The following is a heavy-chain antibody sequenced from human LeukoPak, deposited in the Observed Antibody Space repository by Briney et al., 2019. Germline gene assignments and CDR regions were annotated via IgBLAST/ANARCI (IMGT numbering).Heavy chain of an antibody. J-gene: IGHJ4*02. D-gene: IGHD3-10*01. V-gene: IGHV3-23*01. CDR1: GFTFSSYA. CDR3: ANSPTYYYGSGSPRTNYYFDY. CDR2: IGTSGGT. Sequence: GGSLRLSCAASGFTFSSYAMTWVRQAPGEGLEWVSAIGTSGGTYYADSVKGRFTISRDNSKSTLYLQMNSLRAEDTAVYYCANSPTYYYGSGSPRTNYYFDYWGQGTLVTVSS.